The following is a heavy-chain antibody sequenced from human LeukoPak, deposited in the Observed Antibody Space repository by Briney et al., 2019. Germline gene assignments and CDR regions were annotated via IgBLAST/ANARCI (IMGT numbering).Heavy chain of an antibody. D-gene: IGHD6-19*01. Sequence: PSETLSLTCAVYGESFSGYYWSLIRQPPGKGLEWIGEINHSGSTNYNPSLKSRVTMSVDTSKNQFSLKLNSVTAADTAVYYCARRRPVAGYFDYWGQGTLVTVSS. V-gene: IGHV4-34*01. CDR2: INHSGST. J-gene: IGHJ4*02. CDR1: GESFSGYY. CDR3: ARRRPVAGYFDY.